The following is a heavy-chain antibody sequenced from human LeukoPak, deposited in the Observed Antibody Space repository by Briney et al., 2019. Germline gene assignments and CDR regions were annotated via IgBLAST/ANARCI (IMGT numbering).Heavy chain of an antibody. CDR1: GFTFSSYG. D-gene: IGHD3-22*01. V-gene: IGHV3-30*18. J-gene: IGHJ4*02. CDR2: ISYDGSNK. CDR3: AKKSWNYYDSSGYYDY. Sequence: GGSLRLSCAASGFTFSSYGMHWVRQAPGKGLEWVAVISYDGSNKYYADSVKGRFTISRDNSKNTLYLQMNSLRAEDTAVYYCAKKSWNYYDSSGYYDYWGQGTLVTVSS.